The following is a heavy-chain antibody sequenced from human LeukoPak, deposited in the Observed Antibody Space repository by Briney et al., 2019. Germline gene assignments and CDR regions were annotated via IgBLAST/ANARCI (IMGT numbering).Heavy chain of an antibody. CDR3: ARGGDGSGSYYAYYYYYYMDV. D-gene: IGHD3-10*01. CDR1: GYTFTSYY. Sequence: GASVKVSCKASGYTFTSYYMHWVRQAPGQGLEWMGIINPSGGSTSYAQKFQGRVTMTRDMSTSTVYMELSSLRSEDTAVYYCARGGDGSGSYYAYYYYYYMDVWGKGTTVTVSS. CDR2: INPSGGST. J-gene: IGHJ6*03. V-gene: IGHV1-46*01.